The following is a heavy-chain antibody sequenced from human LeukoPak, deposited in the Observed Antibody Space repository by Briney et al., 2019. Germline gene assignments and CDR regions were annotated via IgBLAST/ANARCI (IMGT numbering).Heavy chain of an antibody. CDR2: VYTSGTT. J-gene: IGHJ4*02. CDR1: GGSISGYY. CDR3: ARSTGWSSDLFDY. Sequence: SETLSLTCTVSGGSISGYYWNWIRQPAGKGLEWIGRVYTSGTTNYSPSLKSRITMSVDTSKNQFSLRLISVTAADTAVYYCARSTGWSSDLFDYWGQGALVTVS. V-gene: IGHV4-4*07. D-gene: IGHD6-19*01.